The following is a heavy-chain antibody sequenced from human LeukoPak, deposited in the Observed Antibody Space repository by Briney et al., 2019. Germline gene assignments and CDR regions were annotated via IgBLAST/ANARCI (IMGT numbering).Heavy chain of an antibody. V-gene: IGHV1-18*01. J-gene: IGHJ4*02. CDR2: ISAYNGNT. CDR3: AREGVAYYDSSGYGYFDY. CDR1: GYTFNNYG. Sequence: GASVKVSCKASGYTFNNYGISWVRQAPGQGLEWMGWISAYNGNTNYAQKLQGRVTMTTDTSTSTAYMELRSLRSDDTAVYYCAREGVAYYDSSGYGYFDYWGQGTLVTVSS. D-gene: IGHD3-22*01.